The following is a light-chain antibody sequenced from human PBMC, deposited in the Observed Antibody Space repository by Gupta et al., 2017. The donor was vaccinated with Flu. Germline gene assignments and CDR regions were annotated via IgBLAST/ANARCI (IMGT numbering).Light chain of an antibody. CDR2: YDY. Sequence: TIASSASSTNSGNNAGNWYHQLPGKAPKPLIYYDYLLPPGVSGRSSGSSAATAASPAISGLRSEEEADYYCAEYYDSLNGTHVVFGGGTKLTVL. CDR3: AEYYDSLNGTHVV. V-gene: IGLV1-36*01. J-gene: IGLJ2*01. CDR1: STNSGNNA.